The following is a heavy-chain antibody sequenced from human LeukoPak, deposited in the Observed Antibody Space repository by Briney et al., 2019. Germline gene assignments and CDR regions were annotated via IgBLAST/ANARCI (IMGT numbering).Heavy chain of an antibody. V-gene: IGHV4-38-2*01. CDR3: ARITGSYYYYYMDV. CDR1: GYSISSGDY. D-gene: IGHD3-10*01. J-gene: IGHJ6*03. CDR2: IYHSGST. Sequence: PSETLFLTCAVSGYSISSGDYWGWIRQPPGKGLEWIGNIYHSGSTFYNPSLKSRVTISVHTSKNQFSLKLSSVTAADTAVYYCARITGSYYYYYMDVWGKGTTVTVSS.